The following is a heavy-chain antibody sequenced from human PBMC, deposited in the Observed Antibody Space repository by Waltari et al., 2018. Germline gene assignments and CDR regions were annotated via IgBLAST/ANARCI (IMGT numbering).Heavy chain of an antibody. J-gene: IGHJ6*02. CDR2: MSASGLI. D-gene: IGHD6-13*01. V-gene: IGHV3-23*01. CDR1: GFPFRTYT. CDR3: AKDEGARIAPTYGMDV. Sequence: EAQLSESGGGLVQPGGSLRLSCAASGFPFRTYTIRWVRQAPGKGLEWVSVMSASGLIYYAESVKGRFSISRDNSKNTLYLQMNRLRDEDTAIYYCAKDEGARIAPTYGMDVWGQGTTVTVSS.